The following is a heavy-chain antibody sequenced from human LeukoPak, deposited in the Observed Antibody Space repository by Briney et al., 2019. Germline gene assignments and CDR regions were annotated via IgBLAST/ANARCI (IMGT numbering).Heavy chain of an antibody. D-gene: IGHD5-18*01. Sequence: PGGSLRLSCAASGFTFSTFGMHWVRQTPGKGREWVAFIRYDGSQKYYGDSVKGRFTISRDNAKNVVYLQMNSLRVEDTAVYYCVRDEEGYSYGYGYWGQGTLVTVSS. CDR2: IRYDGSQK. CDR1: GFTFSTFG. J-gene: IGHJ4*02. V-gene: IGHV3-30*02. CDR3: VRDEEGYSYGYGY.